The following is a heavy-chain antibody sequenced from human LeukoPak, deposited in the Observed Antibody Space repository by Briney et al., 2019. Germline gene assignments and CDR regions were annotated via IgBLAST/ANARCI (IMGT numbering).Heavy chain of an antibody. Sequence: GGSLRLSCAASGFTFNSYGMHWVRQAPGKGLEWVAFIRSEGTNKYYADSVKGRFTISRDNSKNTLYLQMNSLRLEDAAVYYCAKGYSFHFDYWGQGTLVTVSS. CDR3: AKGYSFHFDY. J-gene: IGHJ4*02. D-gene: IGHD5-18*01. V-gene: IGHV3-30*02. CDR1: GFTFNSYG. CDR2: IRSEGTNK.